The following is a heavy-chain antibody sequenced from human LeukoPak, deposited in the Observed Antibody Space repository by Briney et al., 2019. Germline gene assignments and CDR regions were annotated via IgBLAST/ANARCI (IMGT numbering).Heavy chain of an antibody. CDR3: ARHDPDSGSYYGGWFDP. Sequence: GESLKISCKGSGYSFASYWIGWVRQMPGKGLEWMGIIYPGDSDTRYSPSFQGQVTISADKSTSTAYLQWSSLKASDTAMYYCARHDPDSGSYYGGWFDPWGQGTLVAVSS. CDR1: GYSFASYW. D-gene: IGHD1-26*01. V-gene: IGHV5-51*01. J-gene: IGHJ5*02. CDR2: IYPGDSDT.